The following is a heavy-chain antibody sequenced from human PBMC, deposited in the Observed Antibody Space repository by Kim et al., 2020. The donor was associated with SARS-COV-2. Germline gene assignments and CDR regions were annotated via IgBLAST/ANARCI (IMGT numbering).Heavy chain of an antibody. J-gene: IGHJ4*02. Sequence: ASVKVSCKASGYTFTSYAMHWVRQAPGQRLEWMGWINAGNGNTKYSQKFQGRVTITRDTSASTAYMELSSLRSEDTAVYYCARDQRYFDWLFLFDYWGQGTLVTVSS. V-gene: IGHV1-3*01. CDR2: INAGNGNT. CDR3: ARDQRYFDWLFLFDY. CDR1: GYTFTSYA. D-gene: IGHD3-9*01.